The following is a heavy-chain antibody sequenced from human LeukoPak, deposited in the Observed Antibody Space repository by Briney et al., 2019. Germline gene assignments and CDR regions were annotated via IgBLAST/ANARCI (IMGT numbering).Heavy chain of an antibody. J-gene: IGHJ4*02. CDR3: ARFRGRDYYDSSGYKYYFDY. Sequence: PSETLSLTCTVSGGSVSDYYWSWIRQSPGKGLEWIGYIYYTGTSYNPSLKSRVTISADTSKNQFSLNLSSVTAADTAVYYCARFRGRDYYDSSGYKYYFDYWGQGTLVTVSS. D-gene: IGHD3-22*01. CDR2: IYYTGT. CDR1: GGSVSDYY. V-gene: IGHV4-59*02.